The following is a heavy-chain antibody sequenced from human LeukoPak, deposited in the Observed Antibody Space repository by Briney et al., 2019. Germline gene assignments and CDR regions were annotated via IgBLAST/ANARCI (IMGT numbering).Heavy chain of an antibody. V-gene: IGHV1-69*01. CDR2: IIPIFGTA. D-gene: IGHD2-2*01. Sequence: SVKVSCKASGGTFISYAISWVRQAPGQGLEWMGGIIPIFGTANYAQKFQGRVTITADESTSTAYMELSSLRSEDTAVYYCARVSIPIGYCSSTSCYHYYYGMDVWGQGTTVTASS. J-gene: IGHJ6*02. CDR1: GGTFISYA. CDR3: ARVSIPIGYCSSTSCYHYYYGMDV.